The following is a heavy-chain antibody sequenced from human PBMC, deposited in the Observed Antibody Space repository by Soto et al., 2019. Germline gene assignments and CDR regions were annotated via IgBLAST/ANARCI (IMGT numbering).Heavy chain of an antibody. D-gene: IGHD3-16*01. CDR1: GGSISSYY. Sequence: SETLSLTCTVSGGSISSYYWSWIRQPAGKGLEWIGRIYTSGSTNYNPSLKSRVTMSVDTSKNKFSLKLSSGTAAVTAVYYCARVAYDYVWGSYRGGFDYWGQGTLVTVSS. CDR2: IYTSGST. CDR3: ARVAYDYVWGSYRGGFDY. J-gene: IGHJ4*02. V-gene: IGHV4-4*07.